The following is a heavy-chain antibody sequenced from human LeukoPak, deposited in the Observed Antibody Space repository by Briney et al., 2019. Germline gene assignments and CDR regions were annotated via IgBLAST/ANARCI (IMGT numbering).Heavy chain of an antibody. CDR2: INPSGGST. V-gene: IGHV1-46*01. D-gene: IGHD3-22*01. CDR1: GYTFTSYY. CDR3: ARVGRLYYDSSGYAFQH. Sequence: GASVKVSCKASGYTFTSYYMHWVRQAPGQGLEWMGIINPSGGSTSYAQKFQGRVTMTRDMSTSTVYMELSSLRSEDTAVYYCARVGRLYYDSSGYAFQHWGQGTLVTVSS. J-gene: IGHJ1*01.